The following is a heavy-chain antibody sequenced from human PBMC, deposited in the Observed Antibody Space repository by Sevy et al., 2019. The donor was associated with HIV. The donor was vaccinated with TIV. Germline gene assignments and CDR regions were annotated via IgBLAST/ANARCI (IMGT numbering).Heavy chain of an antibody. D-gene: IGHD1-26*01. CDR1: GFTFSSYG. V-gene: IGHV3-30*18. CDR3: AKDENGSYLFRGHYGMDV. J-gene: IGHJ6*02. Sequence: GGSLRLSCAASGFTFSSYGMHWVRQAPGKGLEWVAVISYDGSNKYYADSVKGRFTISRDNSKNTLYLQMNSLRAEDTAVYYCAKDENGSYLFRGHYGMDVWGQGTTVTVSS. CDR2: ISYDGSNK.